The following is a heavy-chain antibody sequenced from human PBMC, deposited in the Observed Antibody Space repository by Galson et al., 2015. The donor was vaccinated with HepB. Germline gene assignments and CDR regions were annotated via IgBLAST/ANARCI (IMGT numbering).Heavy chain of an antibody. Sequence: SLRLSCAASGFTFSSYGMHWVRQAPGKGLEWVAVIWYDGSNKYYADSVKGRFTISRDNSKNTLYLQMNSLRAEDTAVYYCARDGWGSPDENWFDPWGQGTLVTVSS. J-gene: IGHJ5*02. V-gene: IGHV3-33*08. D-gene: IGHD3-16*01. CDR2: IWYDGSNK. CDR1: GFTFSSYG. CDR3: ARDGWGSPDENWFDP.